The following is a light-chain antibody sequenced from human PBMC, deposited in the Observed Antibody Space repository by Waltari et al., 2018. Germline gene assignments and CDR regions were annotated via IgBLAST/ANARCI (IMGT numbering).Light chain of an antibody. V-gene: IGKV3-20*01. CDR2: GAS. J-gene: IGKJ1*01. Sequence: EIVLTQSPGTLSLSPGERATLSCRARQSVSGSLAWYQQKAGQAPRLLIYGASSRATGIPDRFSGSGSGTDFSLTISRLEPEDFAVYYCQHYVRLPATFGQGTKVEI. CDR3: QHYVRLPAT. CDR1: QSVSGS.